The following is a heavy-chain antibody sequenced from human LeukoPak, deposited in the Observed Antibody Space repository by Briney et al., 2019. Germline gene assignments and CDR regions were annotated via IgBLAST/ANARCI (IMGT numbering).Heavy chain of an antibody. D-gene: IGHD3-22*01. CDR3: ARGGSSCYYYNALHI. V-gene: IGHV3-48*03. Sequence: EPGGSLRLSCAVSGFTCNYYEMNWVRQAPGKGLEWVSYISISESSIYYADSVKGRFTISRDSAKDSLYLQMNSLRAEDTAVYYCARGGSSCYYYNALHIWPRRTMVTVSS. J-gene: IGHJ3*02. CDR1: GFTCNYYE. CDR2: ISISESSI.